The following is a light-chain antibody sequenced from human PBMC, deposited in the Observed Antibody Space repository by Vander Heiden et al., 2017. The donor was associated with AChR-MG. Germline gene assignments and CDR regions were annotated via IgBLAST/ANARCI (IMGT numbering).Light chain of an antibody. J-gene: IGLJ2*01. CDR3: SSYTSSSTLQVV. CDR2: DVS. V-gene: IGLV2-14*01. Sequence: QSALTQPASVSGYPGQSITISCTGTSSDVGGYNYVSWYQQHPGKAPKLMIYDVSKRPSGVSNRFSGSKSGNTASLTISGLQAEDEADYYCSSYTSSSTLQVVFGGGTKLTVL. CDR1: SSDVGGYNY.